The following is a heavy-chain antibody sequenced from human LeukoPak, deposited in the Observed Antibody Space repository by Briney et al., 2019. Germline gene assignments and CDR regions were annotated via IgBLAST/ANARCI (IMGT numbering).Heavy chain of an antibody. J-gene: IGHJ6*02. CDR3: ARVRRIPYSSSWAENYYGMDV. CDR1: GGTFSSYA. D-gene: IGHD6-13*01. Sequence: SVKVSCKASGGTFSSYAISWVRQAPAQGLEWMGGIIPIFGTANYAQKFQGRVTITADESTSTAYMELSSLRSEDTAVYYCARVRRIPYSSSWAENYYGMDVWGQGTTVTVSS. V-gene: IGHV1-69*01. CDR2: IIPIFGTA.